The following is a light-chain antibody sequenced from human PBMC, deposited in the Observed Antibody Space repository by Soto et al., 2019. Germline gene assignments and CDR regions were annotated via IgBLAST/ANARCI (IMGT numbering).Light chain of an antibody. Sequence: QSVLTQPPSVADAPRQRVTISCSGSSFNIGDNAVNWYQQFPGKAPKLLIYYDDLLPSGVSDRFSGSKSGTSASLVISGLQSDDEADYYCSAWDDTLNGVVFGNGTKLTVL. V-gene: IGLV1-36*01. CDR2: YDD. J-gene: IGLJ1*01. CDR1: SFNIGDNA. CDR3: SAWDDTLNGVV.